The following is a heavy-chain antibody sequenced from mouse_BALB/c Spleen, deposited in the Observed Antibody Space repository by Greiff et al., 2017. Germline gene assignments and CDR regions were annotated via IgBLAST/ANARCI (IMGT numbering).Heavy chain of an antibody. Sequence: QVQLQQSGAELVKPGASVKLSCKASGYTFTSYWMHWVKQRPGQGLEWIGEIDPSDSYTNYNQKFKGKATLTVDKSSSTAYMQLSSLTSEDSAVYFCARDWSYAMDYWGQGTSVTVAS. CDR2: IDPSDSYT. D-gene: IGHD4-1*01. CDR3: ARDWSYAMDY. V-gene: IGHV1-69*02. CDR1: GYTFTSYW. J-gene: IGHJ4*01.